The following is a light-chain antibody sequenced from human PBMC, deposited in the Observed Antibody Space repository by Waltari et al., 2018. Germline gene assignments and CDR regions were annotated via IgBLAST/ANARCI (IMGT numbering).Light chain of an antibody. Sequence: QPALTQPPSASGSPGQAVTMSCTGTSSDVGGYNYVSWYQQHPGTVPKLIIYEVSERPSGVPHRFSGSKSGNTASLTVSGLQAEDEADYYCSSYAGSNSHVFGTGTRVTVL. CDR2: EVS. CDR3: SSYAGSNSHV. J-gene: IGLJ1*01. CDR1: SSDVGGYNY. V-gene: IGLV2-8*01.